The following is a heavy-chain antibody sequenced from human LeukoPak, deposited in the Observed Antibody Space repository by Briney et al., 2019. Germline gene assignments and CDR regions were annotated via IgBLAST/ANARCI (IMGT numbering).Heavy chain of an antibody. CDR3: AKVGIVGATTSAYFEY. CDR2: ITGSGDNT. CDR1: GFTFSSYA. V-gene: IGHV3-23*01. Sequence: GGSLRLSCAASGFTFSSYAMSWVRQAPGKGLEWVSGITGSGDNTYYADSVKGRFTISRDNSKNTLYLQMNSLRPEDTAAYYCAKVGIVGATTSAYFEYWGQGTLVTVSS. J-gene: IGHJ4*02. D-gene: IGHD1-26*01.